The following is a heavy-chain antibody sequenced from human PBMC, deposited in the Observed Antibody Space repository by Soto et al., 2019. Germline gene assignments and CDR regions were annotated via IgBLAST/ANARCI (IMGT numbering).Heavy chain of an antibody. CDR3: ASRLHDTRGYHYFDS. J-gene: IGHJ4*02. D-gene: IGHD3-22*01. CDR1: GGSIYSSSHY. Sequence: SETLSLTCTVSGGSIYSSSHYWDWVRQTPGKGLEWIGSIYYSGSVYYNPSLTSRVTISVDTSKKQFSLKLSSVTAADTAVYFCASRLHDTRGYHYFDSWGQGTLVTVSS. V-gene: IGHV4-39*01. CDR2: IYYSGSV.